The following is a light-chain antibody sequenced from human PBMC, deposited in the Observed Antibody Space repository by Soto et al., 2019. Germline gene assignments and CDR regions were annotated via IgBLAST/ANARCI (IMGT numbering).Light chain of an antibody. Sequence: EIVLTQSPGTLSLSPGERATLSCRASQTISDTFLAWYQQKPGQAPRLLIYGASNRATDIPDRFSGTGSGTDFTLTIDRLEPEDFAVYYCQQFGVSPTFGGGTKVEIK. CDR3: QQFGVSPT. CDR2: GAS. CDR1: QTISDTF. J-gene: IGKJ4*01. V-gene: IGKV3-20*01.